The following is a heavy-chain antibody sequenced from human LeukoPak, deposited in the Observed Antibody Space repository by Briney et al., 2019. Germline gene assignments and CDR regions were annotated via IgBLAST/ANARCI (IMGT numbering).Heavy chain of an antibody. D-gene: IGHD1-1*01. CDR2: INPSGGST. CDR3: ARAAGDRTEPTQPFDY. V-gene: IGHV1-46*01. Sequence: GASVKVSCKASGYTFTSYYVHWVRQAPGQGLEWMGIINPSGGSTTYAQKFQGRVAMTRDTSTSRVYMEVSSLRSEDTAVYYCARAAGDRTEPTQPFDYWGQGTLVTVSS. J-gene: IGHJ4*02. CDR1: GYTFTSYY.